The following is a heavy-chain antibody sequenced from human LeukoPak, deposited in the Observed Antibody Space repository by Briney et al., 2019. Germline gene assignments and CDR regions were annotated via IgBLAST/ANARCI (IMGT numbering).Heavy chain of an antibody. CDR1: GYTFTRFG. Sequence: ASVKVSCKTSGYTFTRFGISWVRQGPGQGLEWVGWINAHDGHTNYAQRLQGRVTITMDTSTSTAYMEVRSLRFGDTAVYYCARDIAWNVDYWAQGTLVTVSS. J-gene: IGHJ4*02. CDR3: ARDIAWNVDY. V-gene: IGHV1-18*01. CDR2: INAHDGHT. D-gene: IGHD1-1*01.